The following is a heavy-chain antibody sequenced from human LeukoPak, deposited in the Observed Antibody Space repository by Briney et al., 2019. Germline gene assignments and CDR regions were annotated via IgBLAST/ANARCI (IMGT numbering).Heavy chain of an antibody. Sequence: GGPLKLPGAASGLTFITPGMNWVRQAQGKGLQWVAYISSRSESKYYAASVKGRFTISRDNARNSLYLQMNSLRDDDTAVYYCARVWQLGVWGQGTAVTVSS. V-gene: IGHV3-48*02. CDR1: GLTFITPG. J-gene: IGHJ6*02. D-gene: IGHD3-10*01. CDR3: ARVWQLGV. CDR2: ISSRSESK.